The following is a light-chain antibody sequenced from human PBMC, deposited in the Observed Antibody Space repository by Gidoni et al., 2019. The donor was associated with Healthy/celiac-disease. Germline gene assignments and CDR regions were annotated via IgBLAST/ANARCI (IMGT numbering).Light chain of an antibody. CDR2: GAS. V-gene: IGKV3-15*01. Sequence: EIVITQSPATLSVSPGERAPLSCRASQSVSSNLAWYQQKPGQAPRLLIYGASTRATGIPARFSGSGSGTEFTLTISSLQSEDFAVYYCQQYNNWPSLTFGGGTKVEIK. J-gene: IGKJ4*01. CDR3: QQYNNWPSLT. CDR1: QSVSSN.